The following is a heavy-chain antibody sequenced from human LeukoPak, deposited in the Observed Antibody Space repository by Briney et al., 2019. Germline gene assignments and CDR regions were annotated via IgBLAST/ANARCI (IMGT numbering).Heavy chain of an antibody. CDR3: ARQQIYVDTGLVDYFDY. Sequence: SETLSLTCTVSGGSISSYYWSWIRQPAGKGLEWIGRIYTSGSTNYNPSLKSRVIISADTSKNQFSLQVSSVTAADTAVYYCARQQIYVDTGLVDYFDYWGQGILVTVSS. V-gene: IGHV4-4*07. CDR2: IYTSGST. J-gene: IGHJ4*02. CDR1: GGSISSYY. D-gene: IGHD5-18*01.